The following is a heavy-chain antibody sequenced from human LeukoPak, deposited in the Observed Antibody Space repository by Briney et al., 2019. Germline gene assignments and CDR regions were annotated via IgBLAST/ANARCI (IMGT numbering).Heavy chain of an antibody. D-gene: IGHD1-1*01. V-gene: IGHV4-61*02. CDR2: IYTSGST. CDR3: ARARTTRAYNWFDP. J-gene: IGHJ5*02. CDR1: GGSISSGSYY. Sequence: TLSLTCTVSGGSISSGSYYWSWIRQPAGKGLEWIGRIYTSGSTNYNPSLKSRVTISVDTSKNQFSLKLSSVTAADTAVYYCARARTTRAYNWFDPWGQGTLVTVSS.